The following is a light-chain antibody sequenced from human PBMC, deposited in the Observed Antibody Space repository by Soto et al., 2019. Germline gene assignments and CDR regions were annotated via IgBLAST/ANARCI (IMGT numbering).Light chain of an antibody. V-gene: IGKV3-20*01. J-gene: IGKJ4*01. CDR3: QQYNPPLT. CDR1: QSVSSDY. CDR2: RAS. Sequence: EIVLTQSPGTLSLSPGDRATLSCRASQSVSSDYVAWYQQKPGQTPNVLIYRASIRATGIPDRFSGGGSGTDFTLTISRLEPEDFAVYFCQQYNPPLTFGGGTKVDIK.